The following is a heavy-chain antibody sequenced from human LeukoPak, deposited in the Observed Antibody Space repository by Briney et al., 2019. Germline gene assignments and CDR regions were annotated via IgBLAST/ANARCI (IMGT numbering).Heavy chain of an antibody. CDR3: ARDKIAVAPMGDNYYYMDV. CDR2: INWNGGST. J-gene: IGHJ6*03. D-gene: IGHD6-19*01. CDR1: GFTFDDYG. Sequence: GGSLRLSCAASGFTFDDYGMSWVRQAPGKGLEWVSGINWNGGSTGYADSVKGRFTISRDNAKNSLYLQMNSLRAEDTAVYYCARDKIAVAPMGDNYYYMDVWGKGTTVTVSS. V-gene: IGHV3-20*04.